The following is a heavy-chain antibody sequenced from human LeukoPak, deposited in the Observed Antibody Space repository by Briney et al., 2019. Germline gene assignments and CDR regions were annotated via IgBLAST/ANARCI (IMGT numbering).Heavy chain of an antibody. Sequence: GSLRLSCAASGFTFTTYWMSWVRQAPGKGLEWVSAVSGSGGSTYYADSVKGRFTISRDNSKNTLYLQMNSLRAEDTAVYYCARGTALQDYWGQGTLVTVSS. CDR3: ARGTALQDY. D-gene: IGHD2-2*02. CDR2: VSGSGGST. V-gene: IGHV3-23*01. J-gene: IGHJ4*02. CDR1: GFTFTTYW.